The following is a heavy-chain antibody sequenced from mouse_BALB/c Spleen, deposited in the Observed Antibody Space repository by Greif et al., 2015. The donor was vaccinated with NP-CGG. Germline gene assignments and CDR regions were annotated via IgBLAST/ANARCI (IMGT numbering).Heavy chain of an antibody. J-gene: IGHJ4*01. Sequence: QVQLQQSGAELMKPGASVKISCKATGYTFSSYWIEWVKQRPGHGLEWIGEILPGSGSTNYNVKFKGKATFTADTSSNTAYMQLSSLTSEDSAVYYCASFNRRGRVVVDYWGQGTSVTVSS. CDR2: ILPGSGST. D-gene: IGHD2-14*01. V-gene: IGHV1-9*01. CDR1: GYTFSSYW. CDR3: ASFNRRGRVVVDY.